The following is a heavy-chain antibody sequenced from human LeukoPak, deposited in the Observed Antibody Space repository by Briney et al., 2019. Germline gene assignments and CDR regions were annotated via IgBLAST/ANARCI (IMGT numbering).Heavy chain of an antibody. V-gene: IGHV1-18*01. CDR2: ISAYNGNT. Sequence: ASVKVSCKASGYTFTSYGISWVRQAPGQGLEWMGWISAYNGNTNYAQKLQGRVTMTTDTSTSTAYMELRSLRSDDTAVYYCARDQGRIVVVSSDAFDIWGQGTMVIVSS. D-gene: IGHD3-22*01. J-gene: IGHJ3*02. CDR1: GYTFTSYG. CDR3: ARDQGRIVVVSSDAFDI.